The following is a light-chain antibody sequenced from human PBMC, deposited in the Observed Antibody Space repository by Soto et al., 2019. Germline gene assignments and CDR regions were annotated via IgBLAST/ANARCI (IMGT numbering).Light chain of an antibody. CDR2: KAS. V-gene: IGKV1-5*03. CDR3: QQYNGYSQT. CDR1: QSINSW. J-gene: IGKJ1*01. Sequence: DIQMTQSPSTLSASVGDRVTITCRASQSINSWLAWYQQKPGRAPKLLIYKASSLESGVPSRFSGSGSGTIFTLTISSLQPDDFATYYCQQYNGYSQTFGQGTKVDIK.